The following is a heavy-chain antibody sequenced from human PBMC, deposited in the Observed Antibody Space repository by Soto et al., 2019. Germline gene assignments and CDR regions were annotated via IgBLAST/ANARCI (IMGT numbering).Heavy chain of an antibody. Sequence: QVQLVESGGGVVQPGRSLRLSCAASGFTFSSYGMHWVRQAPGKGLEWAAVIWYDGSNKYYADSVKGRFTISRDNSKNTLYLQMNSLRAEDTAVSYCARDRNRYSGSYSPFDYWGQGTLVTVSS. CDR2: IWYDGSNK. V-gene: IGHV3-33*01. J-gene: IGHJ4*02. D-gene: IGHD1-26*01. CDR1: GFTFSSYG. CDR3: ARDRNRYSGSYSPFDY.